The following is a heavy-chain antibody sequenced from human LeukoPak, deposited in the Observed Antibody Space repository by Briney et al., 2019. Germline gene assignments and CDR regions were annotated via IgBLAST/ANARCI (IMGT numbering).Heavy chain of an antibody. J-gene: IGHJ4*02. Sequence: QSLKIPCKGSGYSFTTYWIAWVRQMPGRGLEWMGIISPDDSDIRYSPSFQGHVTISADKSISTAYLQWSSLQASDTAMYYCARHEGSGSYYSYWGQGTLVTVSS. CDR3: ARHEGSGSYYSY. V-gene: IGHV5-51*01. CDR2: ISPDDSDI. CDR1: GYSFTTYW. D-gene: IGHD1-26*01.